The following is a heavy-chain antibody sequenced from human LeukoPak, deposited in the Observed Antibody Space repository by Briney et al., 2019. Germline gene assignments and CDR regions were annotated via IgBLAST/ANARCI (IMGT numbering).Heavy chain of an antibody. Sequence: PGGSLRLSCAASGFTFSTYTMTWVRQAPGKGLEWVSVISGSVDITYYADSVKGRFTISRDNSKNTVYLQMNNLRAEDTAVYYCAKALGQWLVSGNGVDVWGQGTTVTVSS. CDR1: GFTFSTYT. CDR3: AKALGQWLVSGNGVDV. CDR2: ISGSVDIT. V-gene: IGHV3-23*01. D-gene: IGHD6-19*01. J-gene: IGHJ6*02.